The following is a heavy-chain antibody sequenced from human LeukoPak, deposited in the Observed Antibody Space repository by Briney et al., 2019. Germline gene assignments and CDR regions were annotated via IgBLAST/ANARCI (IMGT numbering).Heavy chain of an antibody. CDR1: GFTFSDYY. V-gene: IGHV3-74*01. Sequence: PGESLRLSCAASGFTFSDYYMHWVRQTPGKGLVWVSRVSGDGSKTDYADSVKGRFTISRDNARNTLYLQMNSLRDEDTAVYYCARVRFCNSAGCYSFFDFWGQGTLVTVSS. D-gene: IGHD2-2*01. CDR3: ARVRFCNSAGCYSFFDF. J-gene: IGHJ4*02. CDR2: VSGDGSKT.